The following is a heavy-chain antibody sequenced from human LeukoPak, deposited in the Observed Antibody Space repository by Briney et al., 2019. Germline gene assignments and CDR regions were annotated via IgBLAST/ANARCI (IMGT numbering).Heavy chain of an antibody. CDR2: IYYSGST. Sequence: PSETLSLTCTVSGGSISSSSYYWGWIRQPPGKGLEWIGSIYYSGSTYYNPSLKSRVTISVDTSKNQFSLKLSSVTAADTAVYYCARSMVFPRIYYYYYMDVWGKGTTVTISS. D-gene: IGHD3-10*01. CDR1: GGSISSSSYY. CDR3: ARSMVFPRIYYYYYMDV. J-gene: IGHJ6*03. V-gene: IGHV4-39*01.